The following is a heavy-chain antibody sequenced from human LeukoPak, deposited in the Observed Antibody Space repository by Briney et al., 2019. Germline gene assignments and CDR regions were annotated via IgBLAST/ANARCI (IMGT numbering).Heavy chain of an antibody. Sequence: GGSLTLSCAASGFTFSSYGTHWVRQAPGKGLEWVAVIWYDGSNKYYADSVKGRFTISRDNSKNTLYLQMNSLRAQDTAVYYCARSSCSSTSCPSRFDYWGQGTLVTVSS. D-gene: IGHD2-2*01. CDR3: ARSSCSSTSCPSRFDY. V-gene: IGHV3-33*01. CDR1: GFTFSSYG. CDR2: IWYDGSNK. J-gene: IGHJ4*02.